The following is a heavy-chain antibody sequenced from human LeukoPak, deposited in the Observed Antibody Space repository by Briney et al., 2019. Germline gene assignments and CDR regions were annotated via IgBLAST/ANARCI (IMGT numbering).Heavy chain of an antibody. V-gene: IGHV3-30*02. D-gene: IGHD2-2*02. CDR2: IRYDGSNK. CDR1: GFTFSSYG. J-gene: IGHJ4*02. Sequence: GGSLRLSCAASGFTFSSYGMHWVRQAQGKGLEGVAFIRYDGSNKYYADSVEGRLTISRDNSKNTLYLQMNSLRAEDTAVYYCAKDSEGYCSSTSCYTLNYWGQGTLVTVSS. CDR3: AKDSEGYCSSTSCYTLNY.